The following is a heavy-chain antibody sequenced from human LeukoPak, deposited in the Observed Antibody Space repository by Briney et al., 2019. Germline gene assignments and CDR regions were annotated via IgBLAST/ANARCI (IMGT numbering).Heavy chain of an antibody. CDR1: GFTFSSYW. Sequence: GGSLRLSCAASGFTFSSYWMSWVRQAPGKGLEWVANIRQDGSEKYYVDSVKGRFTISRDNAKNSLYLQMNSLRAEDTAVYYCARGSPRRGDSSGYYYYWGQGTLVTVSS. J-gene: IGHJ4*02. D-gene: IGHD3-22*01. V-gene: IGHV3-7*01. CDR3: ARGSPRRGDSSGYYYY. CDR2: IRQDGSEK.